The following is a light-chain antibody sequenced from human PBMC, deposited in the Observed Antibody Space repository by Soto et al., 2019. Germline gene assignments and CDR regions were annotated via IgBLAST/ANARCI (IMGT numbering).Light chain of an antibody. V-gene: IGLV2-14*01. J-gene: IGLJ1*01. CDR1: SSDVGAYNF. CDR2: EVT. CDR3: SSYTSSNTPYV. Sequence: QSALTQPASLPGAPGQSITISCTGSSSDVGAYNFVSWYQHHPGKAPKLILYEVTTRPSGVSSRFSGSKSGNTASLTISGLQADDEANYYCSSYTSSNTPYVFGTGTKVTVL.